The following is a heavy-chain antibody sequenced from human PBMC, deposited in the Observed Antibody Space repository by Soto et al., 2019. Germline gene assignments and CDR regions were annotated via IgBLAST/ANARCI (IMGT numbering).Heavy chain of an antibody. Sequence: LTISRKAAGYSVSSYWRSWVRQMPGKGLEWMGRIDPSDSYANYSPSFQGHVTISADTSISTAYLQWSSLKASDSAIYYCARGYSSGWYEDYWGQGTLVTVSS. D-gene: IGHD6-19*01. CDR1: GYSVSSYW. J-gene: IGHJ4*02. CDR3: ARGYSSGWYEDY. CDR2: IDPSDSYA. V-gene: IGHV5-10-1*01.